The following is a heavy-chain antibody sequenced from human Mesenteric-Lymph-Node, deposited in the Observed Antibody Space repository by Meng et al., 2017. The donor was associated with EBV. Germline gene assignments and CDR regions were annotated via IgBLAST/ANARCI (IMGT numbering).Heavy chain of an antibody. CDR2: IIHGGRP. Sequence: QVQRQEGGAGLLTPSGPLSLTSAVNGGSLSGAYWNRIRQPPGKGVEWIGEIIHGGRPSYNPSLKSRVTISIDTSKNQLSLMLSSVTAADTAVYDCARRPTGIDYWGQGTLVTVSS. V-gene: IGHV4-34*12. CDR3: ARRPTGIDY. D-gene: IGHD2-8*02. CDR1: GGSLSGAY. J-gene: IGHJ4*02.